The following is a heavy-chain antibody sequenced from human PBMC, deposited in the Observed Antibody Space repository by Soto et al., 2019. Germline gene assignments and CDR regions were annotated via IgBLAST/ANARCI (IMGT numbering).Heavy chain of an antibody. CDR1: GFTFSSYA. Sequence: EVQLVESGGGLVQPGGSPRLSCAASGFTFSSYAMHWVRQAPGKGLEYVSAITSNGGNTDYASSVKGRFTLSRDNSKNTLYLQMGSLRAEDMAVYYCARRIPFGYGMDVWGQGTTVTVSS. CDR3: ARRIPFGYGMDV. D-gene: IGHD2-21*01. J-gene: IGHJ6*02. CDR2: ITSNGGNT. V-gene: IGHV3-64*01.